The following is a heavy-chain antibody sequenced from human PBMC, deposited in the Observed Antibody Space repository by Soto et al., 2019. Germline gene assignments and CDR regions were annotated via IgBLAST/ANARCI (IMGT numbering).Heavy chain of an antibody. D-gene: IGHD2-15*01. CDR2: ISYDGSNK. V-gene: IGHV3-30*18. Sequence: QVQLVESGGGVVQPGRSLRLSCAASGFTFSSYGMHWVRQAPGKGLEWVAVISYDGSNKYYADSVKGRFTISRDNSKNTLYLQMYSLRAEDTAVYYCAKAHPRDILTLDYWGQGTLVTVSS. CDR1: GFTFSSYG. CDR3: AKAHPRDILTLDY. J-gene: IGHJ4*02.